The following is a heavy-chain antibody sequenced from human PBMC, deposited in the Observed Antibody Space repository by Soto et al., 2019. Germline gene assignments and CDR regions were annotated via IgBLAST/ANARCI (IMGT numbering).Heavy chain of an antibody. CDR1: GFTFSSYA. CDR2: ISGSGGST. CDR3: ATGNYYDSSGYSPPPYYFDY. D-gene: IGHD3-22*01. V-gene: IGHV3-23*01. J-gene: IGHJ4*01. Sequence: GGSLRLSCAASGFTFSSYAMSWVRQAPGKGLEWVSAISGSGGSTYYADSVKGRFTISRDNSKNTLYLQMNSLRAEDTAVYYCATGNYYDSSGYSPPPYYFDYWGHGTLVTVSS.